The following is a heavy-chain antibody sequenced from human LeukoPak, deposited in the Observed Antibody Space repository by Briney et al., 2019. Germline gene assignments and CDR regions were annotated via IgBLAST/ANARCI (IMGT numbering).Heavy chain of an antibody. CDR1: GYSFTNYW. V-gene: IGHV5-51*01. D-gene: IGHD3-22*01. CDR3: ARLIRWDRYDTSGFDY. CDR2: TYPGDSDT. Sequence: PGESLKISCKGSGYSFTNYWIGWVRQMPGKGLEWMWITYPGDSDTRYSPSFKGQVTISADKSISTAYPQWSSLKASDTAMYHCARLIRWDRYDTSGFDYWGQGTLVTVSS. J-gene: IGHJ4*02.